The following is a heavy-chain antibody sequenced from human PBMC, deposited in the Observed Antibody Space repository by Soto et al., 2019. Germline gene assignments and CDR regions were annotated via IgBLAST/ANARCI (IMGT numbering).Heavy chain of an antibody. V-gene: IGHV1-69*13. D-gene: IGHD3-3*01. J-gene: IGHJ4*02. CDR1: GGTFSSYA. CDR3: ARIDYDFWSGYYRY. CDR2: IIPIFGTA. Sequence: GASVKVSCKASGGTFSSYAISWVRQAPGQGLEWMGGIIPIFGTANYAQKFQGRVTITADESTSTAYMELSSLRSEDTAVYYCARIDYDFWSGYYRYWGQGTLVTVSS.